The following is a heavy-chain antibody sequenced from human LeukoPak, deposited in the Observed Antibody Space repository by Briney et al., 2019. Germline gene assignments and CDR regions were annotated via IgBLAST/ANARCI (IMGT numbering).Heavy chain of an antibody. Sequence: SETLSLTCTVSGDPDSNEFYYCRWIRQPAGEGLEWVACLSHRGSTWYNPSLESGVTISVDTSKNRFSLNFNSATAADTALYWCARHNAPRRVGFDFWGQGIMVTVSS. CDR2: LSHRGST. V-gene: IGHV4-39*01. CDR3: ARHNAPRRVGFDF. J-gene: IGHJ4*02. CDR1: GDPDSNEFYY. D-gene: IGHD3-10*01.